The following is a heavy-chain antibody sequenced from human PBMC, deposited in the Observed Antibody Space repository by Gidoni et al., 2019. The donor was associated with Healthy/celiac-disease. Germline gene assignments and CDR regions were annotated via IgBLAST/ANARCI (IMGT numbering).Heavy chain of an antibody. Sequence: EVQLVESGGGLVQPGGSLRLSCAASGFTVRSNYMSWVRQAPGKGLEWVSVIYSGGSTYYEDSVKGRFTISRDNSKNTLYLQMNSLRAEDTAVYYCARESRIAAAGQYYYYYYMDVWGKGTTVTVSS. D-gene: IGHD6-13*01. CDR3: ARESRIAAAGQYYYYYYMDV. CDR2: IYSGGST. V-gene: IGHV3-66*02. CDR1: GFTVRSNY. J-gene: IGHJ6*03.